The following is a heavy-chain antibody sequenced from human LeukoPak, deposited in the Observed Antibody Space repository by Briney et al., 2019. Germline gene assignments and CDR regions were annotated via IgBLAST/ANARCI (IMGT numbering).Heavy chain of an antibody. CDR1: GFTFSSYA. CDR3: ARDSDWDIVVVPAARGLDY. V-gene: IGHV3-30-3*01. D-gene: IGHD2-2*01. J-gene: IGHJ4*02. CDR2: ISYDGSNK. Sequence: GGSLRLSCAASGFTFSSYAMHWVRQAPGKGLEWVAVISYDGSNKYYADSVKGRFTISRDNSKNTLYLQMNSLRAEDTAVCYCARDSDWDIVVVPAARGLDYWGQGTLVTVSS.